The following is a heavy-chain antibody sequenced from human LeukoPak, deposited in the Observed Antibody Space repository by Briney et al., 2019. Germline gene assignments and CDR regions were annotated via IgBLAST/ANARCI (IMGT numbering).Heavy chain of an antibody. V-gene: IGHV3-11*01. CDR1: GFTFSDYY. Sequence: GGSLRLSCAASGFTFSDYYMSWIRQAPGKGLEWVSYISSSGSTIYYADSVKGRFTISRDNAKNSLYLQMNSLGAEDTAVYYCARVVDYGDYSDWFDPWGQGTLVTVSS. D-gene: IGHD4-17*01. CDR2: ISSSGSTI. J-gene: IGHJ5*02. CDR3: ARVVDYGDYSDWFDP.